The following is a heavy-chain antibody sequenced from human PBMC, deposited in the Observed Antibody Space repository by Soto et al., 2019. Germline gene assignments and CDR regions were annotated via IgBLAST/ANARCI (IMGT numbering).Heavy chain of an antibody. J-gene: IGHJ5*02. CDR2: INHSGST. V-gene: IGHV4-34*01. CDR1: GGSFSGYY. CDR3: ARIVLVAGRFYNWFDP. Sequence: SETLSLTCAVYGGSFSGYYWSWIRQPPGKGLEWIGEINHSGSTNYNPSLKSRVTISVDTSKNQFSLKLSSVTAADTAVYYCARIVLVAGRFYNWFDPWGQGTLVTVSS. D-gene: IGHD3-22*01.